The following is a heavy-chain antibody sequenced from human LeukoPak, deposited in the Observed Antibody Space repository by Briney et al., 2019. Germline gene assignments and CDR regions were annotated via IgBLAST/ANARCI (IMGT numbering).Heavy chain of an antibody. CDR3: ARVTTRYYFDY. V-gene: IGHV4-31*03. Sequence: SETLSLTCTVSGGSISSGGSYWSWIRQHPGKGLEWIGYIYYSGSTYYNPSLKSRVTISVDTSKNQFSLKLSSVTAADTAVYYCARVTTRYYFDYWGQGTLVTVSS. CDR1: GGSISSGGSY. D-gene: IGHD4-17*01. CDR2: IYYSGST. J-gene: IGHJ4*02.